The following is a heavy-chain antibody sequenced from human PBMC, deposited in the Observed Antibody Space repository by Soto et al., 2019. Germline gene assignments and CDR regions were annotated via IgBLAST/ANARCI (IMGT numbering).Heavy chain of an antibody. CDR3: ARDSGLIRGSYGVDV. CDR2: IYRVGRT. CDR1: GFTVTSNY. V-gene: IGHV3-53*01. D-gene: IGHD3-10*01. Sequence: PGGSLRLSCAASGFTVTSNYLTWVRQAPGKGLEWVSVIYRVGRTYYPEFVRGRFTSSSDRSQNTLYLQMDNLRVEDTAVYYCARDSGLIRGSYGVDVWGQGTTVTVSS. J-gene: IGHJ6*02.